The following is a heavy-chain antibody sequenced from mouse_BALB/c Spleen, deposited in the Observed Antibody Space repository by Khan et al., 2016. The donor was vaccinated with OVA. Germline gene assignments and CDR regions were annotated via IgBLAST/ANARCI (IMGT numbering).Heavy chain of an antibody. CDR3: ARGDGYYVYVVY. J-gene: IGHJ2*01. CDR2: IYPGSDNA. CDR1: GYTFTYYV. V-gene: IGHV1-81*01. D-gene: IGHD2-3*01. Sequence: QVQLQQSGPELVKPGASVKMSCKASGYTFTYYVITWVKQRTGQGLEWIGEIYPGSDNAYYNERFKGKATLTADKSSNTTHMQLSSLTSEDSAVYFCARGDGYYVYVVYWGQGTTLTVSS.